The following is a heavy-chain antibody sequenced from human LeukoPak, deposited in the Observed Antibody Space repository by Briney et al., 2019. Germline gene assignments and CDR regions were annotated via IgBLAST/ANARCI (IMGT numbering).Heavy chain of an antibody. CDR3: AKAHSVSAPGCFDP. CDR1: GFIFGNDA. D-gene: IGHD5-18*01. Sequence: PGGSLRLSCAASGFIFGNDAMSWVRQAPGKGLEWVSGSGSGGGTYYANSVKGRFTISRDNSKNTLYLQMNSLRAEDTAIYYCAKAHSVSAPGCFDPWGQGTLVTVSS. CDR2: SGSGGGT. V-gene: IGHV3-23*01. J-gene: IGHJ5*02.